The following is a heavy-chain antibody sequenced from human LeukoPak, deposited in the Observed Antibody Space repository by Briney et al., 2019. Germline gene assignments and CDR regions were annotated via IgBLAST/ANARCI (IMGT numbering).Heavy chain of an antibody. CDR3: AREAPHPYFDY. CDR2: ISSSNTYI. Sequence: GGSLRLSCAASGFTFSSYSMNWVRRAPGKGLEWVSSISSSNTYIYYADSVKGRFTISRDNAKNSLYLQMSSLRAEDTAVYYCAREAPHPYFDYWGQGTLVTVSS. CDR1: GFTFSSYS. J-gene: IGHJ4*02. V-gene: IGHV3-21*01.